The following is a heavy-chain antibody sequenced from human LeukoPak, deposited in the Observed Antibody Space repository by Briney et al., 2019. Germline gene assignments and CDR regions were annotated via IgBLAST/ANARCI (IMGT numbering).Heavy chain of an antibody. Sequence: SETLSLTCAVYAGSFSGYYWSCIRQPPGKGLEWIGGINHSGSTNYNPSLKSRVTISVDTSKNQFSLKLSSVTAADTAVYYCASGGNLAVAGQGPAGKYFDYWGQGTLVTVSS. J-gene: IGHJ4*02. CDR3: ASGGNLAVAGQGPAGKYFDY. V-gene: IGHV4-34*01. D-gene: IGHD6-19*01. CDR2: INHSGST. CDR1: AGSFSGYY.